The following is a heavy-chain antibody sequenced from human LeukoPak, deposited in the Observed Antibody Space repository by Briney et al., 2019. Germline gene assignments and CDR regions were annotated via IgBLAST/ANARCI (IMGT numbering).Heavy chain of an antibody. Sequence: GGSLRLSCAASGFTFNSYAMTWVRQAPGKGLEWVSSISGNGSSTYYTDSVKGRFTISRDNSKNTLYLQMNSLRAEDTAAYYCAKDLRVIVVTYYMDVWGKGTTVTVSS. V-gene: IGHV3-23*01. CDR1: GFTFNSYA. CDR3: AKDLRVIVVTYYMDV. CDR2: ISGNGSST. J-gene: IGHJ6*03. D-gene: IGHD2-2*01.